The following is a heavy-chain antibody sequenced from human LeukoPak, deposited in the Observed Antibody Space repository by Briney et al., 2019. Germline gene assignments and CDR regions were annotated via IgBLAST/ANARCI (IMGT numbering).Heavy chain of an antibody. CDR3: GKALDP. D-gene: IGHD1-1*01. CDR1: GGSISSGDYY. J-gene: IGHJ5*02. Sequence: SQTLSLTCTVSGGSISSGDYYWSWTREHPVKGLEWIGNIYYTGTTYYNPSLRSRLSISRDTSKNQFFLKLNSVTAADTAVYYCGKALDPWGQGTLVTVSS. CDR2: IYYTGTT. V-gene: IGHV4-31*03.